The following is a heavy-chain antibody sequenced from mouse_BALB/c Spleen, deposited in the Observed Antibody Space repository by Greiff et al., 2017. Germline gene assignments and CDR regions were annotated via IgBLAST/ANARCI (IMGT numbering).Heavy chain of an antibody. CDR2: IWAGGST. V-gene: IGHV2-9*02. D-gene: IGHD2-1*01. Sequence: VKLQESGPGLVAPSQSLSITCTVSGFSLTSYGVHWVRQPPGKGLEWLGVIWAGGSTNYNSALMSRLSISKDNSKSQVFLKMNSLQTDDTAMYYCARVHYGNYWYFDVWGAGTTVTVSS. CDR1: GFSLTSYG. CDR3: ARVHYGNYWYFDV. J-gene: IGHJ1*01.